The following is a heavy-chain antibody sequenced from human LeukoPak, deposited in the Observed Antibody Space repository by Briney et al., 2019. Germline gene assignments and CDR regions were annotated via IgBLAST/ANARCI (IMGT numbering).Heavy chain of an antibody. CDR2: ISYDGSNK. CDR3: ATRLLTGAFDI. CDR1: GFTFSSYA. V-gene: IGHV3-30-3*01. D-gene: IGHD3-10*01. Sequence: PGRSLRLSCAASGFTFSSYAMHWVRQAPGKGLEWVAVISYDGSNKYYADSVKGRFTISRDNSKNTLYLQMNSLRAEDTAVYYCATRLLTGAFDIWGQGTMVTVSS. J-gene: IGHJ3*02.